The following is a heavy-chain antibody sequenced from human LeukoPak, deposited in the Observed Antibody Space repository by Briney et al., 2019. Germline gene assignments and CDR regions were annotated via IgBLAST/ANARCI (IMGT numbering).Heavy chain of an antibody. V-gene: IGHV4-30-4*01. CDR2: IYYSGST. CDR3: AIMAPRKSFDI. Sequence: SETLSLTCTVSGGSISSGVYYWSWIRQPPGKGLEWIGYIYYSGSTYYNPSLKSRVTISVDTSKNQFSLKLSSVTAADTAVYYCAIMAPRKSFDIWGQGTMVTVSS. J-gene: IGHJ3*02. CDR1: GGSISSGVYY. D-gene: IGHD2-8*01.